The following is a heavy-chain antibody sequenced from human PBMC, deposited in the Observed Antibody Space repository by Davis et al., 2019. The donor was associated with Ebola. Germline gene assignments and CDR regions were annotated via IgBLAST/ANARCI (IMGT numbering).Heavy chain of an antibody. J-gene: IGHJ6*02. CDR1: GYSFTGYY. V-gene: IGHV1-2*04. CDR2: INPNSGGT. CDR3: ARDLYYGMDV. Sequence: SVQVSRLASGYSFTGYYLLWLRQAPGQGLEWMGWINPNSGGTNYAQTFQGWVTMTRDTPIRTANMERSRLRSDDTAVYSGARDLYYGMDVWGQGTTVTVSS.